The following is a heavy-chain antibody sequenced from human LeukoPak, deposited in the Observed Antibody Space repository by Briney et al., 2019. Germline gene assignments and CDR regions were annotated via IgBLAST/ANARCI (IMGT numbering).Heavy chain of an antibody. J-gene: IGHJ6*03. Sequence: GGSLRLSCAASGFTVGSNYMSWVRQAPGKGLEWVSVIYSGGSTYYADSVKGRFTISRDNSKNTLYLQMNSLRAEDTAVYYCARVLTHYYYMDVWGKGTTVTVSS. CDR2: IYSGGST. V-gene: IGHV3-66*02. D-gene: IGHD4/OR15-4a*01. CDR1: GFTVGSNY. CDR3: ARVLTHYYYMDV.